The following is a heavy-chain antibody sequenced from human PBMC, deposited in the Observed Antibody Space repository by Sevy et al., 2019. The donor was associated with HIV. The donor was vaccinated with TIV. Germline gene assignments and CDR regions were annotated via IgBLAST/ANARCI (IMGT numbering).Heavy chain of an antibody. D-gene: IGHD6-13*01. CDR1: GFTFSSHG. J-gene: IGHJ4*02. CDR3: ASDSGYSINWYPAY. V-gene: IGHV3-30*03. CDR2: ISYDGSYK. Sequence: GGSLRLSCAASGFTFSSHGMHWVRQAPGKGLEWVAVISYDGSYKSYGDSVKGRFTISRDDSKNTLYLQMNSLRPEDTAVYYCASDSGYSINWYPAYWGQGTLVTVSS.